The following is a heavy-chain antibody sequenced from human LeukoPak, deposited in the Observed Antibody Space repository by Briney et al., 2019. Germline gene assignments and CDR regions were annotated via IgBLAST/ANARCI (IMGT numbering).Heavy chain of an antibody. D-gene: IGHD3-10*01. CDR3: ARVGFGELLVDY. V-gene: IGHV4-34*01. Sequence: SETLSLTCAVYGGSFSGYYWSWIRQPPGKGLEWIGEINHSGSTNYNPSLKSRVTISVDTSKNQFSLKLSSVTAADTAVYYCARVGFGELLVDYWGQGTLVTVSS. J-gene: IGHJ4*02. CDR1: GGSFSGYY. CDR2: INHSGST.